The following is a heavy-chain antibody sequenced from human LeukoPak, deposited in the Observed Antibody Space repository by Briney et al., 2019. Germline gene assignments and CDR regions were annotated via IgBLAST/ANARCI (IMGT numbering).Heavy chain of an antibody. CDR2: ISPGGGTT. J-gene: IGHJ5*02. CDR3: AKDHNDFWSGYCLNWFDP. D-gene: IGHD3-3*01. Sequence: GGSLRLSCTVSGFAFGSEDMSWVRQSPARGLEWVASISPGGGTTYYADFVKGRFTISRDNSKNTLYLQMNRLRAEDTAVYYCAKDHNDFWSGYCLNWFDPWGQGTLVTVSS. CDR1: GFAFGSED. V-gene: IGHV3-23*01.